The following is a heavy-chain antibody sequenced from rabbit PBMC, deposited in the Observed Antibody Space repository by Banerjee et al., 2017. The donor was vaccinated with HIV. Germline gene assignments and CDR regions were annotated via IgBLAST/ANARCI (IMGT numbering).Heavy chain of an antibody. J-gene: IGHJ4*01. V-gene: IGHV1S45*01. D-gene: IGHD1-1*01. CDR3: ARSGAYNYLQSNL. Sequence: QEQLEESGGGLVQPEGSLALTCTASGFSFSSSYYMCWVRQAPGKGLEWIACIYAGSSGSTYYASWAKGRFTISKTSSTTVTLQMTSLTAADTATYFCARSGAYNYLQSNLWGPGTLVTVS. CDR2: IYAGSSGST. CDR1: GFSFSSSYY.